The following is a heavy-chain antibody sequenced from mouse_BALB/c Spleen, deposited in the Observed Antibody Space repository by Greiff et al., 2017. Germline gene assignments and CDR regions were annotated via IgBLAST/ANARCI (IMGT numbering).Heavy chain of an antibody. Sequence: DVLLVESGGGLVQPGGSLRLSCATSGFTFTDYYMSWVRQPPGKALEWLGFIRNKANGYTTEYSASVKGRFTISRDTSQSILYLQMNTLRAEDSATYYCARDRGDDDGAWFAYWGQGTLVTVSA. J-gene: IGHJ3*01. CDR2: IRNKANGYTT. CDR1: GFTFTDYY. V-gene: IGHV7-3*02. CDR3: ARDRGDDDGAWFAY. D-gene: IGHD2-12*01.